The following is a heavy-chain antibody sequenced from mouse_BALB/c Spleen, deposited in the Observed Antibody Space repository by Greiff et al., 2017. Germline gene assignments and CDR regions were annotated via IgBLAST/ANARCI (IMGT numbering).Heavy chain of an antibody. V-gene: IGHV1-7*01. Sequence: VQLHQSGAELAKPGASVKLSCKASGYTFTSYWMHWVKQRPGPGLEWIGYINPSTGYTEYNQKVKDKATLTADKSSSTAYMQLSSLTSEDSAVYDCARGGNYCDYWGQGTTLTVSS. CDR1: GYTFTSYW. CDR3: ARGGNYCDY. J-gene: IGHJ2*01. D-gene: IGHD1-1*02. CDR2: INPSTGYT.